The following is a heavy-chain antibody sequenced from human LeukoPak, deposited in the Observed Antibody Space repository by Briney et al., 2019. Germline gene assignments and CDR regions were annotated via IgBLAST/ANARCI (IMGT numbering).Heavy chain of an antibody. J-gene: IGHJ4*02. V-gene: IGHV4-39*01. CDR2: IHYSGTT. CDR1: GDSISSNNYY. D-gene: IGHD3-22*01. CDR3: ARRGRYYESSGFYAH. Sequence: PSETLSLTCTASGDSISSNNYYWAWIRQPPGKGLEWIASIHYSGTTFYNPSLKSRVTISVDTSRNQFSLKLTSVTAADTAVYFCARRGRYYESSGFYAHWGQGTLVTVSS.